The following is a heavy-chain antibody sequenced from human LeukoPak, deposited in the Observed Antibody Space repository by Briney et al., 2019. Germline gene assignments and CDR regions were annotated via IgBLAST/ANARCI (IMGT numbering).Heavy chain of an antibody. CDR2: IYYSGST. CDR3: ARDYYDSSGYYAY. CDR1: GGSVSSGSYY. J-gene: IGHJ4*02. D-gene: IGHD3-22*01. V-gene: IGHV4-61*01. Sequence: SETLSLTCTVSGGSVSSGSYYWSWIRQPPGKGLEWIGYIYYSGSTNYNPSLKSRVTISVDTSKNQFSLKLSSVTAAGTAVYYCARDYYDSSGYYAYWGQGTLVTVSS.